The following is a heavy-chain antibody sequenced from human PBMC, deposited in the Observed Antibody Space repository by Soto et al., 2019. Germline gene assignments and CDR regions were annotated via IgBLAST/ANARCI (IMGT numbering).Heavy chain of an antibody. CDR3: ARDTSPPYYYGSGRFDP. Sequence: GGSLRFSCAASGFTFSSYWMHWVRQAPGKGLVWVSRINSDGSSTSYADSVKGRFTISRDNAKNTLYLQMNSLRAEDTAVYYCARDTSPPYYYGSGRFDPWGQGTLVTVSS. D-gene: IGHD3-10*01. V-gene: IGHV3-74*01. CDR1: GFTFSSYW. J-gene: IGHJ5*02. CDR2: INSDGSST.